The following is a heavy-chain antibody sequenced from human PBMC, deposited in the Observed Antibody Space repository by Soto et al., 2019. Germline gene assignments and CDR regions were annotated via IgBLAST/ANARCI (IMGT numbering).Heavy chain of an antibody. Sequence: PSQTLSLTCTVSGGSLSSGGYYWSWIRQHPGKGLEWIGYIYYSGSTYYNPSLKSRVTISVDTSKNHFSLRLNSVTATDTAVYYCARAPAHLYDDRGKWKRYLDYWGQGPLVTVSS. D-gene: IGHD3-22*01. CDR2: IYYSGST. CDR1: GGSLSSGGYY. V-gene: IGHV4-31*03. J-gene: IGHJ4*02. CDR3: ARAPAHLYDDRGKWKRYLDY.